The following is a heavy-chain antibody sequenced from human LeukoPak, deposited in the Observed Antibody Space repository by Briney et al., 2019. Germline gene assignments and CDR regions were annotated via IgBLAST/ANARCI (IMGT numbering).Heavy chain of an antibody. CDR3: ARDDTTGYSSGSFY. CDR1: GFTFSSYG. CDR2: ISRSGGSTI. D-gene: IGHD6-19*01. J-gene: IGHJ4*02. V-gene: IGHV3-21*01. Sequence: GGSLRLSCAASGFTFSSYGMSWVRQAPGKGLEWVSSISRSGGSTIYYADSVKGRFTISRDNAKNSLYLQMNSLRAEDTAVYYCARDDTTGYSSGSFYWGQGTLVTVSS.